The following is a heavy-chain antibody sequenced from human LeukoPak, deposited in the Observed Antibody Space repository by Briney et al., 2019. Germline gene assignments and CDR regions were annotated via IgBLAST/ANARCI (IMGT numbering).Heavy chain of an antibody. CDR3: AREDSGSYYNDY. V-gene: IGHV3-74*01. J-gene: IGHJ4*02. D-gene: IGHD1-26*01. CDR2: INTDGGST. CDR1: GFTFRSYW. Sequence: SGGSLRLSCAASGFTFRSYWMLWVRQAPGKGLVWVSRINTDGGSTSYADSVKGRFTISRDNAKNTLYLQRNSLRAQDTAVYYCAREDSGSYYNDYWGQGTLVTVSS.